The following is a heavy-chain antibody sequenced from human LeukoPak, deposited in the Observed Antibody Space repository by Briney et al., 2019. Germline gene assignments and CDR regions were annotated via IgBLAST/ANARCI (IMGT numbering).Heavy chain of an antibody. V-gene: IGHV3-20*04. CDR1: GFTFDDYG. D-gene: IGHD6-13*01. CDR2: INWNGGST. Sequence: GGSLRLSCAASGFTFDDYGMSWVRQAPGKGLEWVSGINWNGGSTGYVDSVKGRFTISRDNAKNSLNLQMNSLRAEDTAVYYCANGAAAGTPTMGDYWGQGTLVTVSS. J-gene: IGHJ4*02. CDR3: ANGAAAGTPTMGDY.